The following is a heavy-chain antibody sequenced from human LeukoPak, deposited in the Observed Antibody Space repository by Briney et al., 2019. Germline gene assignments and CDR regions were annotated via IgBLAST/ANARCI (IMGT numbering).Heavy chain of an antibody. D-gene: IGHD3-22*01. CDR1: GDSINNTYF. Sequence: SETLSLTCDVFGDSINNTYFWGWIRRPPGKGLQWIGSIDQGGNTYFESSLKGRVYLSVDTSKNQFSLTLTPVTDADTAIYHCVREVRYHDDSGHSDSWGQGTLVIVSS. CDR3: VREVRYHDDSGHSDS. J-gene: IGHJ4*02. CDR2: IDQGGNT. V-gene: IGHV4-38-2*02.